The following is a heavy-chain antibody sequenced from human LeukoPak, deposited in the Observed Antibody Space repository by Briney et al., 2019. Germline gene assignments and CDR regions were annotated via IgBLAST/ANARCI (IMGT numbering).Heavy chain of an antibody. J-gene: IGHJ4*02. V-gene: IGHV1-18*01. CDR1: GYTFTSYG. Sequence: ASVKVSCKASGYTFTSYGISCVRQAPGQGLEWMGWISAYNGNTNYAQKLQGRVTLTTDTSTSTAYMELRSLRSDDTAVYYCARWPGPRWFGDYYFDYWGQGTLVTVSS. CDR3: ARWPGPRWFGDYYFDY. D-gene: IGHD3-10*01. CDR2: ISAYNGNT.